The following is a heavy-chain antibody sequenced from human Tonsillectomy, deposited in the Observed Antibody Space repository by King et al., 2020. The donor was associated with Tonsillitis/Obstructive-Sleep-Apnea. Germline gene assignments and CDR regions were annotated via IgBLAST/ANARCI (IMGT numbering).Heavy chain of an antibody. V-gene: IGHV3-49*05. J-gene: IGHJ4*01. CDR1: GFTFGDYA. CDR3: SRNKIFGVLHLLTADH. CDR2: IRTKTYGGTA. Sequence: VQLVESGGGLVKPGRSLRLSCTTSGFTFGDYAMSWFRQAPGKGLEWVGFIRTKTYGGTAEYAASVKGRSIISREDSKSIAYLQMSSLKTEDTAVYYCSRNKIFGVLHLLTADHWGHGTLVTVSS. D-gene: IGHD3-3*01.